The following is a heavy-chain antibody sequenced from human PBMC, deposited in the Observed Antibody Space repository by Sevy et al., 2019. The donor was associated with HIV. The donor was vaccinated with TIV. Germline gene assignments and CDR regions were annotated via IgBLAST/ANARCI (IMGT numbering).Heavy chain of an antibody. D-gene: IGHD2-2*01. CDR1: GFTFSTYG. V-gene: IGHV3-30*02. J-gene: IGHJ6*02. Sequence: GGSLRLTCAASGFTFSTYGMHWVRQAPGKGLEWVAFIRLDGTIQYYTDSVKGRLTISRDNSKNTLYLQMNSLRAEDTAVYFCAKVLHIVVVPAAIDYYYGMDVWVQGTTVTVSS. CDR2: IRLDGTIQ. CDR3: AKVLHIVVVPAAIDYYYGMDV.